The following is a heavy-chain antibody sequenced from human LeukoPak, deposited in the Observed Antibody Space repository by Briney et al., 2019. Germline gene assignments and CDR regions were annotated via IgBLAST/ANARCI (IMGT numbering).Heavy chain of an antibody. CDR2: ISGSGLNT. CDR3: TTEVLEGATDGTFDI. Sequence: GGSLRLSCAASGFIFSTYGMTWFRQAPGRGLEWVSGISGSGLNTYYADSVKGRFTSSRDNSKNMLYLQMNSLRAEDTAVYYCTTEVLEGATDGTFDIWGQGTMVTVSS. D-gene: IGHD1-26*01. J-gene: IGHJ3*02. V-gene: IGHV3-23*01. CDR1: GFIFSTYG.